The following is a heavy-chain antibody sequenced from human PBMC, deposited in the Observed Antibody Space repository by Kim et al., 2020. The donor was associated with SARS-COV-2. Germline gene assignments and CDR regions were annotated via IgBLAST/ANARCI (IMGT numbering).Heavy chain of an antibody. D-gene: IGHD2-2*01. CDR3: ARRAGGCSSTSCYYYYGMDV. V-gene: IGHV5-51*01. CDR1: GYSFTSYW. CDR2: IYPGDSDT. Sequence: GESLKISCKGSGYSFTSYWIGWVCQMPGKGLEWMGIIYPGDSDTRYSPSFQGQVTISADKSISTAYLQWSSLKASDTAMYYCARRAGGCSSTSCYYYYGMDVWGQGTTVTVSS. J-gene: IGHJ6*02.